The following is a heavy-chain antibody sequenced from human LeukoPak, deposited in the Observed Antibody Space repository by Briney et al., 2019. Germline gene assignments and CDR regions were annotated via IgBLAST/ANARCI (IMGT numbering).Heavy chain of an antibody. Sequence: GESLQISCKGSGSSFTSYWIGWVRQMPGKGLEWMGIIYPGDSDTRYSPSFQGQVTISADKSISTAYLQWSSLEASDTAMYYCASFHISGKSYNGLHYWGQGTLVTVSS. CDR3: ASFHISGKSYNGLHY. J-gene: IGHJ4*02. CDR2: IYPGDSDT. V-gene: IGHV5-51*01. D-gene: IGHD3-10*01. CDR1: GSSFTSYW.